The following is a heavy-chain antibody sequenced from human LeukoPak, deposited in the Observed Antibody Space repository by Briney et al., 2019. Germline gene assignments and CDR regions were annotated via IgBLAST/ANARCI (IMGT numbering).Heavy chain of an antibody. CDR3: ASIAVAGKGVY. CDR2: ISSSGSTI. Sequence: GGALRLSCADSGFTFSSFEMNWGRQAPGEGVGWVSYISSSGSTIYYADSVKGRFTISRDNAKNSLYLQMNSLRAEDTAVYYCASIAVAGKGVYWGQGTLVTVSS. J-gene: IGHJ4*02. D-gene: IGHD6-19*01. V-gene: IGHV3-48*03. CDR1: GFTFSSFE.